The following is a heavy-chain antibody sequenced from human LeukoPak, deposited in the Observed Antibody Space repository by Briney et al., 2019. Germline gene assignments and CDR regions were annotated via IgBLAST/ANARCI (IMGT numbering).Heavy chain of an antibody. Sequence: ASVKVSCKASGYTFTGYGISWVRQAPGQGLEWMGWISAYNGNTNYAQKLQGRVTMTTDTSTSTAYMELRSLRSDDTAVYYCARDLGRTFAPGFDYWGQGTLVTVSS. CDR3: ARDLGRTFAPGFDY. V-gene: IGHV1-18*04. CDR2: ISAYNGNT. J-gene: IGHJ4*02. CDR1: GYTFTGYG. D-gene: IGHD3-16*01.